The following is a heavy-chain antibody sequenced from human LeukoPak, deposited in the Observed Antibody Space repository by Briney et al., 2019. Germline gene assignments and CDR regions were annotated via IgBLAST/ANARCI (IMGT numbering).Heavy chain of an antibody. D-gene: IGHD2-21*01. Sequence: GGSLRLSCAASAFTFSDHYMSWIRQAPGKGLEWVSYISGSSSYTNYADSVKGRFTISRDNAKNSLYLQMNSLRAKDTAVYYCARDTKRFQRYYFDYWGRGTLVTVSS. CDR2: ISGSSSYT. CDR1: AFTFSDHY. CDR3: ARDTKRFQRYYFDY. V-gene: IGHV3-11*06. J-gene: IGHJ4*02.